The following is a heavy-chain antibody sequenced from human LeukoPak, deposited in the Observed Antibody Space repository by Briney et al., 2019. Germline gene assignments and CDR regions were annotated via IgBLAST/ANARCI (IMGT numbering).Heavy chain of an antibody. D-gene: IGHD6-19*01. V-gene: IGHV3-23*01. CDR3: AKMGGYTSGWSDY. Sequence: GGSLRLSCAASGFTFSSYAMSWVRQAPGNGLEWVSAIIAGGGSTYYADSVKGRFTISRDNSKNTLYLQMNSLRAEDTAVYYCAKMGGYTSGWSDYWGQGTLVTVSS. CDR1: GFTFSSYA. J-gene: IGHJ4*02. CDR2: IIAGGGST.